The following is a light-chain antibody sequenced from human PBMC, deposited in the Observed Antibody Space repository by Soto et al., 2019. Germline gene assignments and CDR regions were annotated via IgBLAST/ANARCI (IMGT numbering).Light chain of an antibody. CDR2: GAS. CDR3: QKYNSAPKT. CDR1: QGIRNY. J-gene: IGKJ1*01. Sequence: DIQMTQSPSSLSASVGDRVTITCRASQGIRNYLAWYQQKPGRAPRHLIYGASTLQSGVPSRFSGSGSGTDLTLTISSLQPEDVATCYCQKYNSAPKTFGQGTKVQIK. V-gene: IGKV1-27*01.